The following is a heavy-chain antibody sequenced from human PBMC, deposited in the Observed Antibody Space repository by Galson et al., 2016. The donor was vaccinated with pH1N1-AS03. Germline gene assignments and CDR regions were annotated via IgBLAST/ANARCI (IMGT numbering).Heavy chain of an antibody. CDR2: VYWEETR. CDR3: ALPNSGGNAFEI. Sequence: PALVKPTQTLTLTCSVSGASVTSSGVGVGWFRQPPGKALEWLALVYWEETRRNSPSLKNRLTITKDSPKNQVVLTVTSVDPMDIATYFCALPNSGGNAFEIWGPGTMVTVSS. J-gene: IGHJ3*02. CDR1: GASVTSSGVG. D-gene: IGHD2/OR15-2a*01. V-gene: IGHV2-5*02.